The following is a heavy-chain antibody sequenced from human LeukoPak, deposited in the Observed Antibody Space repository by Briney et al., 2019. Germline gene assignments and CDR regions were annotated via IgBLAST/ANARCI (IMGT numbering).Heavy chain of an antibody. J-gene: IGHJ3*02. CDR3: ARLVSRGIERWLDPRGDAFDI. CDR1: GYSFTSYW. CDR2: IYPGDSDT. D-gene: IGHD6-19*01. V-gene: IGHV5-51*01. Sequence: GESLKISCKGSGYSFTSYWIGWVRQMPGKGLEWMGIIYPGDSDTRYSPSFQGQVTISADKSISTAYLQWSSLKASDTATYYCARLVSRGIERWLDPRGDAFDIWGQGTMVTVSS.